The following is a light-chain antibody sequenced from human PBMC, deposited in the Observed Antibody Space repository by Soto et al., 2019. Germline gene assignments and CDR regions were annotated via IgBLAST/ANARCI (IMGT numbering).Light chain of an antibody. CDR3: QSFDTIRSGFVV. Sequence: QSVLTQPPSMSGAPGQRVTISCTGSSSNIGAGYDVHWYQQHPGTAPKLLIFDNNNRPSGVPDRFSGSKSDTSASLAITGLQAEDEADYYCQSFDTIRSGFVVFGGGTKLTVL. CDR1: SSNIGAGYD. V-gene: IGLV1-40*01. J-gene: IGLJ2*01. CDR2: DNN.